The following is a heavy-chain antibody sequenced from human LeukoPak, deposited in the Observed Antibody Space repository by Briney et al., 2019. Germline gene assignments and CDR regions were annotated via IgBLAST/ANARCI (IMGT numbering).Heavy chain of an antibody. D-gene: IGHD5-12*01. CDR3: VRDLSGYDPY. J-gene: IGHJ4*02. V-gene: IGHV4-39*07. CDR2: IYYSGST. Sequence: SETLSLTCTVSGGSISSSSYYWGWIRQPPGKGLEWIGSIYYSGSTYYNPSLKSRVTISVDTSKNQFSLKLSSVTAADTAVYYCVRDLSGYDPYWGQGTLVTVSS. CDR1: GGSISSSSYY.